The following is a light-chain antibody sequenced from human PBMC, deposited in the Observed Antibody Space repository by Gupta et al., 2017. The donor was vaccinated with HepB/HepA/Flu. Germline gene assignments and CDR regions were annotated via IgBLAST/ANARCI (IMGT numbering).Light chain of an antibody. V-gene: IGKV3-11*01. J-gene: IGKJ5*01. CDR1: QTITKY. CDR3: QQRAIWPPIS. Sequence: EIVLTQSPATLCLSPGERATLSCRASQTITKYLAWYQQKPGQPPRLLIFDASSRATGIPARFSGSGYGTDFSLTISSLEPEDSAIYYCQQRAIWPPISFGQGTRLEIK. CDR2: DAS.